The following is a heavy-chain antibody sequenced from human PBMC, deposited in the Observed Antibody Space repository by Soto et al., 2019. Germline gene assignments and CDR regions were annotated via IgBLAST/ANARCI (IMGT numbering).Heavy chain of an antibody. CDR3: ARLGRLRLGESSLYGSWFGP. Sequence: QVQLVQSGAEVKKPRASVKVSCKASGYTFTSYGISWVRQAPGQGLEWMGWISAYNGNTNYAQKVQCRVTMTTDTSASTPYMEQGSLRSDDTAVYYCARLGRLRLGESSLYGSWFGPWGQRTQVTVSS. V-gene: IGHV1-18*04. D-gene: IGHD3-16*02. CDR1: GYTFTSYG. J-gene: IGHJ5*02. CDR2: ISAYNGNT.